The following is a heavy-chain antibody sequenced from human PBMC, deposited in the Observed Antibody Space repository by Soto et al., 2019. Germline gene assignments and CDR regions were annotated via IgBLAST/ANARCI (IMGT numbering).Heavy chain of an antibody. J-gene: IGHJ5*02. D-gene: IGHD6-6*01. CDR2: ISYDGSNK. Sequence: QVQLVESGGGVVQPGRSLRLSCAASGFTFSSYAMHWVRQAPGKGLEWVAVISYDGSNKYYADSVKGRFTISRDNSKNTLYLQMNSLRAEDTAVYYCAREGRIAARHGWFDPWCQGTLVTVSS. CDR3: AREGRIAARHGWFDP. V-gene: IGHV3-30-3*01. CDR1: GFTFSSYA.